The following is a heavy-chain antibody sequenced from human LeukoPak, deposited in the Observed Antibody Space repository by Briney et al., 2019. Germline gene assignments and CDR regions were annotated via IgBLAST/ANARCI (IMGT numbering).Heavy chain of an antibody. CDR1: GFTVSSNY. CDR3: ARSLSSRFSGPRRPYYFDY. D-gene: IGHD3-16*02. J-gene: IGHJ4*02. V-gene: IGHV3-23*01. Sequence: GGSLRLSCAASGFTVSSNYMSWVRQAPGRGLEWVSAISGSGGSTYYADSVKGRFTISRDNSKNTLYLQMNSLRAEDTAVYYCARSLSSRFSGPRRPYYFDYWGQGTLVTVSS. CDR2: ISGSGGST.